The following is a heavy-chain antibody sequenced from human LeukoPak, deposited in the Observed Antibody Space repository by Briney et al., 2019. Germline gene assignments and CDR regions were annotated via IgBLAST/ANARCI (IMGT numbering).Heavy chain of an antibody. CDR1: GFTFNSYG. J-gene: IGHJ4*02. CDR3: AREFGVGSFDY. D-gene: IGHD3-10*01. CDR2: ISGSGDRT. Sequence: GGTLRLSCAASGFTFNSYGMSWVRQAPGKGLEWVSAISGSGDRTYYADSVKGRFTISRDNSKNTLYLQMNSLRAEDTAVYYCAREFGVGSFDYWGQGTLVTVSS. V-gene: IGHV3-23*01.